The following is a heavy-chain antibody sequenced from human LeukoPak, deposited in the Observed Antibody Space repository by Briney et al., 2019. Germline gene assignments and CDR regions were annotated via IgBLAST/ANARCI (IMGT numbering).Heavy chain of an antibody. CDR2: IYYSGST. CDR1: GGSISSSSYY. CDR3: ARQGGGSSLVGPRSNWFDP. Sequence: KPSETLSLTCTVSGGSISSSSYYWGWIRQPPGKGLEWIGSIYYSGSTYYNPSLKSRVTISVDTSKNQFSLKLSSVTAADTAVYYCARQGGGSSLVGPRSNWFDPWGQGTLVTVSS. J-gene: IGHJ5*02. D-gene: IGHD2-8*02. V-gene: IGHV4-39*01.